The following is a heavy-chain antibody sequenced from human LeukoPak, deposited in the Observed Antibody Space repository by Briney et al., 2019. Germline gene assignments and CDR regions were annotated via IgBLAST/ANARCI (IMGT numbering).Heavy chain of an antibody. D-gene: IGHD2-2*01. CDR3: ARAYCSSTSCYEAWFDP. CDR2: IYYSGST. V-gene: IGHV4-30-4*01. J-gene: IGHJ5*02. CDR1: GGSISSGDYY. Sequence: SETLSLTCTVSGGSISSGDYYWSWIRQPPGKGLEWIGYIYYSGSTYYNPSLKSRVTISVDTSQNQFSLKLSSVTAADTAVYYCARAYCSSTSCYEAWFDPWGQGTLVTVSS.